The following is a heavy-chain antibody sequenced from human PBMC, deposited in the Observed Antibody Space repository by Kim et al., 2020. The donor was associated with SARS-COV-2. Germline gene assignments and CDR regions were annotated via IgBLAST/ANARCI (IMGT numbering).Heavy chain of an antibody. J-gene: IGHJ4*02. V-gene: IGHV3-64D*09. CDR3: VKGGWELLNPIFDY. CDR2: ISSNGGST. Sequence: GGSLRLSCSASGFTFSSYAMHWVRQAPGKGLEYVSAISSNGGSTSYADSVKGRFTISRDNSKNTLYLQMSSLRAEDTAVYYCVKGGWELLNPIFDYWGQGTLVTVSS. D-gene: IGHD1-26*01. CDR1: GFTFSSYA.